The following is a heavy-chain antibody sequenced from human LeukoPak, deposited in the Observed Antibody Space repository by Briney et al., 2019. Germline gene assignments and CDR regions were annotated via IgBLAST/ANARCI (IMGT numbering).Heavy chain of an antibody. CDR1: GGSISSGGYY. Sequence: PSQTLSLTCTVSGGSISSGGYYWSWIRQPPGKGLEWIGYIYHSGSTYYNPSLKSRVTISVDRSKNQFSLKLSSVTAADTAVYYCARVELSSSWLPNWFDPWGQGTLVTVSS. V-gene: IGHV4-30-2*01. CDR3: ARVELSSSWLPNWFDP. CDR2: IYHSGST. J-gene: IGHJ5*02. D-gene: IGHD6-13*01.